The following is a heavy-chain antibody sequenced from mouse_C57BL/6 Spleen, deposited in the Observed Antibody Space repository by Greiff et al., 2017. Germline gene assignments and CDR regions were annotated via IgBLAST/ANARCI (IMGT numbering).Heavy chain of an antibody. CDR1: GYTFTDYN. CDR3: ARSNWDGFDY. CDR2: INPTNGGT. Sequence: VQLQQSGPELVKPGSSVKMSCKASGYTFTDYNMHWVKQSHGKSLEWIGYINPTNGGTSYNQKFKGKATLTVNKSSSTAYRELRSLTSEDSAVYYCARSNWDGFDYWGQGTTLTVSS. V-gene: IGHV1-22*01. D-gene: IGHD4-1*01. J-gene: IGHJ2*01.